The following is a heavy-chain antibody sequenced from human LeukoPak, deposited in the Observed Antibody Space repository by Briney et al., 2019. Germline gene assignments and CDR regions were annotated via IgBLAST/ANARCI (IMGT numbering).Heavy chain of an antibody. CDR2: IYYSGST. D-gene: IGHD3-3*01. CDR3: ARALKYYDFWSGYIDY. V-gene: IGHV4-59*01. CDR1: GGSISSYY. J-gene: IGHJ4*02. Sequence: SETLSLTCTVSGGSISSYYWSWIRQPPGKGLEWIGYIYYSGSTNYNPSLKSRVTISVDTSKYQFSLKLSSVTAADTAVYYCARALKYYDFWSGYIDYWGQGTLVTVSS.